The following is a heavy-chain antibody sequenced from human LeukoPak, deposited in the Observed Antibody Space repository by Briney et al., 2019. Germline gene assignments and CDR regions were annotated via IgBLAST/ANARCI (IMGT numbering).Heavy chain of an antibody. D-gene: IGHD3-3*01. CDR1: GYTFTSYY. CDR2: INPNSGGT. Sequence: ASVKVSCKASGYTFTSYYMHWVRQAPGQGLEWMGWINPNSGGTNYAQKFQGRVTMTRDTSISTAYMELSRLRSDDTAVYYCARGGTTSITIFGVVPLDYWGQGTLVTVSS. CDR3: ARGGTTSITIFGVVPLDY. V-gene: IGHV1-2*02. J-gene: IGHJ4*02.